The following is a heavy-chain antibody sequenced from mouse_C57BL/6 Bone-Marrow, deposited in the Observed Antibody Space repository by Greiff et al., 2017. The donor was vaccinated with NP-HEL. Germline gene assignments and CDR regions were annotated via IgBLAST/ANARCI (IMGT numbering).Heavy chain of an antibody. D-gene: IGHD2-2*01. CDR1: GYTFTSYW. J-gene: IGHJ4*01. CDR2: IYPSDSET. CDR3: ASLWLRGAMDY. Sequence: QVQLQQPGAELVRPGSSVKLSCKASGYTFTSYWMDWVKQRPGQGLEWIGNIYPSDSETHYNHKFKDKATLTVDKSSSTAYMQLSSLTSEDSAVYDCASLWLRGAMDYWGQGTSVTVSS. V-gene: IGHV1-61*01.